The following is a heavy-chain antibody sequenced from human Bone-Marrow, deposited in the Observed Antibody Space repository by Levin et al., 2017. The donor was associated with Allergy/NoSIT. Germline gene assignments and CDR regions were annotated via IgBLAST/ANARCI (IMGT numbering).Heavy chain of an antibody. Sequence: RGSLKISCVASGFTFTRYAMSWVRQAPGKGLEWVSAITGSGSGVYYGDSVKGRFTISRDNSKRTVFLQMDSLRAEDTAVYYCAKGLDIYGPYGLDVWGQGTTVTVSS. D-gene: IGHD2-21*01. V-gene: IGHV3-23*01. J-gene: IGHJ6*02. CDR3: AKGLDIYGPYGLDV. CDR2: ITGSGSGV. CDR1: GFTFTRYA.